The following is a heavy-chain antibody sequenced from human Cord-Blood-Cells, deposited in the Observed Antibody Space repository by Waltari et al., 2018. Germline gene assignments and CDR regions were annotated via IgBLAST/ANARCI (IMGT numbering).Heavy chain of an antibody. CDR3: ARGGAYSSSWFDY. D-gene: IGHD6-13*01. Sequence: QVQLVQSGAEVKKPGASVKVSCKASGYTFTVYYMHWVRQAPGQGLEWMGWINHNSGGTNYAQKFQGWVTMTRDTSISTAYMELRRLRSDDTAVYYCARGGAYSSSWFDYWGQGTLVTVSS. CDR2: INHNSGGT. V-gene: IGHV1-2*04. J-gene: IGHJ4*02. CDR1: GYTFTVYY.